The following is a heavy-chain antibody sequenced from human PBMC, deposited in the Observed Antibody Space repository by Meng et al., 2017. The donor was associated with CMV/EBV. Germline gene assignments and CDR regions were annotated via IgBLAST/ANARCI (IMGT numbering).Heavy chain of an antibody. V-gene: IGHV3-33*01. CDR2: ILYDGSNK. CDR1: GFTFSSYG. Sequence: GESLKISCAASGFTFSSYGMHWVRQAPGKGLEWVAVILYDGSNKYYADSVKGRFTISRDNSKNSLYLQLNSLRAEDTAVYYCAREERSGLKYYYGMDVWGQGTTVTVSS. CDR3: AREERSGLKYYYGMDV. J-gene: IGHJ6*02. D-gene: IGHD5-12*01.